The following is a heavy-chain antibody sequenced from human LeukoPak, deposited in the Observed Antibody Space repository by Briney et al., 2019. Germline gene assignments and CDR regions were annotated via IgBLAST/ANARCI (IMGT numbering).Heavy chain of an antibody. Sequence: GESLRISCKASGYSFTSYWISWVRQMPGKGLDWMGRIDPSDSYTNYRPSFQGHVTISADRSISTAYLQWSSLKASDTAMYYCARHLVGATRNFDYWGQGTLVTVSS. CDR2: IDPSDSYT. V-gene: IGHV5-10-1*01. J-gene: IGHJ4*02. CDR1: GYSFTSYW. D-gene: IGHD1-26*01. CDR3: ARHLVGATRNFDY.